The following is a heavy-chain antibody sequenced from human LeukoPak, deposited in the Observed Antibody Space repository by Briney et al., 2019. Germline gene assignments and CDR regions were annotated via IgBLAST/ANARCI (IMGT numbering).Heavy chain of an antibody. CDR1: GFTFSSYS. V-gene: IGHV3-21*01. Sequence: GSLRLSCAASGFTFSSYSRNWGRQAPGKGVEWVSSIISSSSYIYYADSVKGRFTISRDNAKNSLYLQMNSLRAEDTAVYYCARAVSSGYDFAYYYYYGMDVWGKGTTVTVSS. D-gene: IGHD5-12*01. CDR3: ARAVSSGYDFAYYYYYGMDV. CDR2: IISSSSYI. J-gene: IGHJ6*04.